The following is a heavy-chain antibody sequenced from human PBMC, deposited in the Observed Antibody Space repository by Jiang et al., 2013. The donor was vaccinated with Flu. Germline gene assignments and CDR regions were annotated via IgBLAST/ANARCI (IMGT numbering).Heavy chain of an antibody. V-gene: IGHV2-5*02. J-gene: IGHJ4*02. Sequence: KPTQTLTLTCTFSGFSLSTSGVGVGWIRQPPGKALEWLALIYWDDDKRYSPSLKSRLTITKDTSKNQVVLTMTNMDPVDTATYYCAHRPPGYSSSWCSFDYWGQGTLVTVSS. CDR2: IYWDDDK. D-gene: IGHD6-13*01. CDR1: GFSLSTSGVG. CDR3: AHRPPGYSSSWCSFDY.